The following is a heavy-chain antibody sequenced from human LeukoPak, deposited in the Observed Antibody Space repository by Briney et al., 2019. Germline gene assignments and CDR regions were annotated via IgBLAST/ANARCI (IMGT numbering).Heavy chain of an antibody. D-gene: IGHD3/OR15-3a*01. V-gene: IGHV3-23*01. CDR1: GFTFRNCA. CDR2: ISGTGYNT. CDR3: ARGRTGL. Sequence: GGSLRLSCAASGFTFRNCAMSWVRQAPGKGLEWVSGISGTGYNTYYADSVKGRFTISRDNSKNTLYLQMNSLRAEDTAVYYCARGRTGLWGQGTLVTVSS. J-gene: IGHJ4*02.